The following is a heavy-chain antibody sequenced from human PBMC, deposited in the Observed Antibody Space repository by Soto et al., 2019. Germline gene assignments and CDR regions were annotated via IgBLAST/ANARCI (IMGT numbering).Heavy chain of an antibody. D-gene: IGHD5-12*01. Sequence: GGSLRLSCAASGFTFSSYSMNWVRQAPGKGLEWVSSISSSSSYIYYADSVKGRFTISRDNAKNSLYLQMNSLRAEDTAVYYCARDSTRLRLYGSFDYWGQGTLVTVSS. V-gene: IGHV3-21*01. CDR1: GFTFSSYS. CDR2: ISSSSSYI. CDR3: ARDSTRLRLYGSFDY. J-gene: IGHJ4*02.